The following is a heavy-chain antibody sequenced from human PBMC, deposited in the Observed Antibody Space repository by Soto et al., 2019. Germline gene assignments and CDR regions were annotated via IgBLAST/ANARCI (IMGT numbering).Heavy chain of an antibody. CDR3: ARATRSPDF. J-gene: IGHJ4*02. V-gene: IGHV3-7*05. CDR1: GFTFSSLW. Sequence: EVQLVEPGGDLVQPGGSLRLSCAASGFTFSSLWMTWVRQAPGKGLECVANIKEDGSVKYYVDSVKGRFTISRDNAKNSLYLQMVGLRAEDTAVYYCARATRSPDFRGQGTLVTVSS. CDR2: IKEDGSVK.